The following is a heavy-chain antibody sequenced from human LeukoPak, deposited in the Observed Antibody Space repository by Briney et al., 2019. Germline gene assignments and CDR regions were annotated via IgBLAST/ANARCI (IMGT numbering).Heavy chain of an antibody. Sequence: ASVKVSCKASGGTFSSYAISWVRQAPGQGLEWMGGIIPIFGTANYAQKFRGRVTITADESTSTAYMELSSLRSEDTAVYYCARRRSGWYYFDYWGQGTLVTVSS. V-gene: IGHV1-69*13. J-gene: IGHJ4*02. CDR1: GGTFSSYA. CDR3: ARRRSGWYYFDY. D-gene: IGHD6-19*01. CDR2: IIPIFGTA.